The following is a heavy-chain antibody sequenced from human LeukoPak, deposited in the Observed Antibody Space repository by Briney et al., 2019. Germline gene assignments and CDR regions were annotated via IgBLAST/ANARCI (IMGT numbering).Heavy chain of an antibody. CDR3: ARGEWLRSSPWDY. D-gene: IGHD5-12*01. CDR1: GGSFSGYY. CDR2: INHSGST. V-gene: IGHV4-34*01. Sequence: PLETLSLTCAVYGGSFSGYYWSWIRQPPGKGLEWIGEINHSGSTNYNPSLKSRVTISVDTSKNQFSLKLSSVTAADTAVYYCARGEWLRSSPWDYWGQGTLVTVSS. J-gene: IGHJ4*02.